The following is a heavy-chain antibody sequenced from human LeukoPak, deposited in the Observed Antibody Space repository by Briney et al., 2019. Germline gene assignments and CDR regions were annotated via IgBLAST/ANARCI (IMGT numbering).Heavy chain of an antibody. CDR3: AKHLPSSSRYYYDS. D-gene: IGHD6-13*01. J-gene: IGHJ4*02. CDR1: GFTFSTYA. V-gene: IGHV3-23*01. Sequence: GGSLRLSCAASGFTFSTYAMSWVCQAPGKGLEWVSTIIGSGESTYYADSVKGRFIISRDNSKNTLYLQVNSLRVEDTGFYYCAKHLPSSSRYYYDSWGQGTLVTVSS. CDR2: IIGSGEST.